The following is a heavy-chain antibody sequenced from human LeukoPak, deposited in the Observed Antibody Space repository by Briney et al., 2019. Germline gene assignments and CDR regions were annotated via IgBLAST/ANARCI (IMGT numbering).Heavy chain of an antibody. V-gene: IGHV1-18*01. CDR1: XXTFTSYG. CDR3: ARAVTTIAYYFDY. Sequence: GASVKXXXXASXXTFTSYGIXWVRQAPGQGLEWMGWISAYNGKTNYAQKLQGRVTMTTDTSTSTAYMELRSLRSDDTAVYYCARAVTTIAYYFDYWGQGTLVTVSS. CDR2: ISAYNGKT. J-gene: IGHJ4*02. D-gene: IGHD5-12*01.